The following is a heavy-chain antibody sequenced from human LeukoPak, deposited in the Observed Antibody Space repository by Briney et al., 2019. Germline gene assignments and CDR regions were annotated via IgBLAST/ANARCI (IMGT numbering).Heavy chain of an antibody. V-gene: IGHV3-21*01. D-gene: IGHD2-15*01. J-gene: IGHJ4*02. CDR1: GFTFSSYS. CDR3: AREPGGSSCLGY. Sequence: GGSLRLSCAASGFTFSSYSMNWVRRAPGKGLEWVSSISSSSSYIYYADSVKGRFTISRDNAKNSLYLQMNSLRAEDTAVYYCAREPGGSSCLGYWGRGTLVTVSS. CDR2: ISSSSSYI.